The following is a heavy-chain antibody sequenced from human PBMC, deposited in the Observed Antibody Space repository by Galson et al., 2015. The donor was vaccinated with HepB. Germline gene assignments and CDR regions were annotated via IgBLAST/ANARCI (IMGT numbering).Heavy chain of an antibody. Sequence: SLRLSCAASGFTFSSYGMHWVRQAPGRGLEWVAVISYDGSNKYYADSVKGRFTISRDNSKNTLYLQMNSLRAEDTAVYYCAAGIAWQWLVDYWGQGTLVTVSS. CDR3: AAGIAWQWLVDY. D-gene: IGHD6-19*01. CDR1: GFTFSSYG. CDR2: ISYDGSNK. J-gene: IGHJ4*02. V-gene: IGHV3-30*03.